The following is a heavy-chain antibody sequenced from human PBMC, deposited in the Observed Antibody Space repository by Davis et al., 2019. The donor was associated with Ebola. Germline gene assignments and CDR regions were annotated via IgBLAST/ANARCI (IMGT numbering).Heavy chain of an antibody. CDR3: TNYYGSV. CDR2: IYYSGST. D-gene: IGHD3-10*01. Sequence: SETLSLTCTVSGGPISSYYWSWIRQPPGKGLEWIGYIYYSGSTNYNPSLKSRVTISVDTSKNQFSLKLSSVTAADTAVYYCTNYYGSVWGQGTLVTVSS. CDR1: GGPISSYY. V-gene: IGHV4-59*01. J-gene: IGHJ4*02.